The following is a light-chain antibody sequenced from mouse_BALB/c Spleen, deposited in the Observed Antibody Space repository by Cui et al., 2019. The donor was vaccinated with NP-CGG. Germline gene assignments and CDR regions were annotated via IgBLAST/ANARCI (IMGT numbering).Light chain of an antibody. Sequence: QAVVTQESALTTSPGETVTLTCRSSTGAVTTRNYANWVQEKPDHLFTGLIGGTNNRAPGVPARFSGSLIGDKAAFTITGAQTEDEAIYFCALWYSNHWVFGGGTKLTVL. CDR1: TGAVTTRNY. J-gene: IGLJ1*01. V-gene: IGLV1*01. CDR3: ALWYSNHWV. CDR2: GTN.